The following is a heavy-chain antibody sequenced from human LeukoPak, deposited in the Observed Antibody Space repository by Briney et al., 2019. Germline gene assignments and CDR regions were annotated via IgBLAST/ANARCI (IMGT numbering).Heavy chain of an antibody. D-gene: IGHD6-6*01. CDR1: GYTFTSYA. V-gene: IGHV1-3*01. CDR3: ARDPRARYYYYGMDV. Sequence: GASVKVSCKASGYTFTSYAMHWVRQAPRQRLEWMGWINAGNGNTKYSQKFQGRVTITRDTSASTAYMELSSLRSEDTAVYYCARDPRARYYYYGMDVWGQGTTVTVSS. J-gene: IGHJ6*02. CDR2: INAGNGNT.